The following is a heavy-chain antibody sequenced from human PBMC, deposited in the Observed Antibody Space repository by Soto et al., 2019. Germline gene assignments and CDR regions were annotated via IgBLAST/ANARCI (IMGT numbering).Heavy chain of an antibody. CDR2: ISGGGGTT. CDR1: GFTFSSYA. CDR3: AKDYSGFTVTTVLDY. V-gene: IGHV3-23*01. D-gene: IGHD4-4*01. J-gene: IGHJ4*02. Sequence: GGSLRLSCVGSGFTFSSYAMSWLRQAPGEGLELVSGISGGGGTTYYADSVKGRFTLSRDNSKNTLYLQMNSLRAEDTAVYYCAKDYSGFTVTTVLDYWGQGTLVTVSS.